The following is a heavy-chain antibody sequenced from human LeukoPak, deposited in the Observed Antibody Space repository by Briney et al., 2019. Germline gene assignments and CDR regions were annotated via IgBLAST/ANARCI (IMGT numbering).Heavy chain of an antibody. D-gene: IGHD1-26*01. Sequence: SETLSLTCTVSGGSISSSSSYWGWIRQPPGKGLEWIGSIYYGGSTYYNPSLKSRVTISVDTSKNQFSLKLNSVTAADTAVYCCATPAYSGTYKAYFHHWGQGTLVTVSS. CDR1: GGSISSSSSY. J-gene: IGHJ1*01. V-gene: IGHV4-39*01. CDR3: ATPAYSGTYKAYFHH. CDR2: IYYGGST.